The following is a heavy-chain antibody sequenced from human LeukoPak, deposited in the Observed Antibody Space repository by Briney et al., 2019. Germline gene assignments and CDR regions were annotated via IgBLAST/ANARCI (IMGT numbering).Heavy chain of an antibody. CDR1: GYTFTGYY. V-gene: IGHV1-2*02. CDR3: ARNTKYSSSSPQNFDY. D-gene: IGHD6-6*01. J-gene: IGHJ4*02. Sequence: GASVKVSFKASGYTFTGYYMHWVRQAPGQGLEWMGWINPNSGGTNYAQKFQGRVTMTRDTSISTAYMELSRLRSDDTAVYYCARNTKYSSSSPQNFDYWGQGTLVTVSS. CDR2: INPNSGGT.